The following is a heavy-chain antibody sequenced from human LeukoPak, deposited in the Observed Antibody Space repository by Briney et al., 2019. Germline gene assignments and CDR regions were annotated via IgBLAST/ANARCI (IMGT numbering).Heavy chain of an antibody. CDR1: GFTFSSYA. CDR3: AKDDDYVEYGYFFDF. V-gene: IGHV3-23*01. J-gene: IGHJ4*02. CDR2: IGGRGTIT. D-gene: IGHD2-15*01. Sequence: PGGSLRLSCAASGFTFSSYAMSGVRQAPGKGLEWVSAIGGRGTITYYADSVKGRFTISKDNSKNTLYLQMNSLRSEDTAVYYCAKDDDYVEYGYFFDFWGQGTLVTVSS.